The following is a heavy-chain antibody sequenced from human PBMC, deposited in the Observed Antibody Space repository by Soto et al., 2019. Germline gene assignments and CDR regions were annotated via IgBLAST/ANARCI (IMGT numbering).Heavy chain of an antibody. CDR1: GATLSNYA. D-gene: IGHD3-22*01. CDR2: IIPIFGTA. J-gene: IGHJ4*02. CDR3: ARSTRGVTTLGYCYY. V-gene: IGHV1-69*12. Sequence: QVQLVQSGAEVKKPGSSVKVSCKASGATLSNYALSWVRQAPGQGLEWMGGIIPIFGTANYAQKFQGRVTITADESTNTAYMELRRLRSEYSAVYYCARSTRGVTTLGYCYYWGQGTMVTVYS.